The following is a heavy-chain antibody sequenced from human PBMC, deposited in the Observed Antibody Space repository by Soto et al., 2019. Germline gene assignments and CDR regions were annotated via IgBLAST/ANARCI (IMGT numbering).Heavy chain of an antibody. CDR1: GFTFSSYA. V-gene: IGHV3-23*01. CDR3: AKDSGSYHEFHY. D-gene: IGHD1-26*01. CDR2: ISGSGGST. Sequence: EVQLLESGGGLVQPGGSLRLSCAASGFTFSSYAMSWVRQAPGKGLEWVSAISGSGGSTYYADSVKGRFTISRDNSKNTLYLQRNSLRAEDTAVYYCAKDSGSYHEFHYWGQGTLVTVSS. J-gene: IGHJ4*02.